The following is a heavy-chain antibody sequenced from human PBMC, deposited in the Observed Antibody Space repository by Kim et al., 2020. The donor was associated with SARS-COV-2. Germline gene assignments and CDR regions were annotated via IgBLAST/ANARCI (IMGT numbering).Heavy chain of an antibody. D-gene: IGHD6-19*01. CDR1: GFTFSSYG. J-gene: IGHJ4*01. Sequence: GGSLRLSCAASGFTFSSYGMHWVRQAPGKGLEWVAVISYDGSNKYYADSVKGRFTISRDNSKNTLYLQMNSLRAEDTAVYYCAKDRVAVAGTPGRCDYWG. CDR3: AKDRVAVAGTPGRCDY. CDR2: ISYDGSNK. V-gene: IGHV3-30*18.